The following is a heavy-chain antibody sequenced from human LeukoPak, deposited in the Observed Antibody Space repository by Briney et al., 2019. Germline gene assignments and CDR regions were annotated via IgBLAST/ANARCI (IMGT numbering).Heavy chain of an antibody. J-gene: IGHJ4*02. CDR2: IKQDGSEK. V-gene: IGHV3-7*01. D-gene: IGHD1-1*01. CDR3: ARERDDPYYFDY. Sequence: PGGSLRLSCAASGSTFSSYWMSWVRQAPGKGLEWVANIKQDGSEKYYVDSVKGRFTISRDNAKNSLYLQMNSLRAEDTAVYYCARERDDPYYFDYWGQGTLVTVSS. CDR1: GSTFSSYW.